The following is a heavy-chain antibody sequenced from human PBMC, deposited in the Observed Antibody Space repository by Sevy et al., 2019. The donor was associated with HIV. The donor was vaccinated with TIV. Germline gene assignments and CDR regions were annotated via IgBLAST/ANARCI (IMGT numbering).Heavy chain of an antibody. Sequence: SETLSLTCSVSGDSITSSSYYWGWIRQPPGKGLEWIGIIYYRGNTYYNPSLKSRVTIFVDTSKNHFSLKLTSVTAADTAFYYCARRAYGRSHYFDYWGQGTLVTVSS. D-gene: IGHD2-15*01. V-gene: IGHV4-39*02. CDR1: GDSITSSSYY. CDR3: ARRAYGRSHYFDY. J-gene: IGHJ4*02. CDR2: IYYRGNT.